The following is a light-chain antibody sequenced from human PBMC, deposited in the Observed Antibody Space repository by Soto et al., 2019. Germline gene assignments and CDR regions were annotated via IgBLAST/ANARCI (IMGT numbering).Light chain of an antibody. V-gene: IGKV3D-15*01. Sequence: EIVLTQSPGTLSLSPVERATLSCRASQTVSGNYVAWYQQKPGQAPRLLIYAATTRATGIPARFSGGGSGRDFSLTISSLQSDDSAVYYCQQYNHWRPNLTFGGGTKVDNK. CDR2: AAT. CDR1: QTVSGN. CDR3: QQYNHWRPNLT. J-gene: IGKJ4*01.